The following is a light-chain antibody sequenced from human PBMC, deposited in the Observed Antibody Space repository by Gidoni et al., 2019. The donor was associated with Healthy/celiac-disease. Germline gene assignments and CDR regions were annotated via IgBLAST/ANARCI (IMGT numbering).Light chain of an antibody. CDR2: RNN. Sequence: QSVLTQPPSASGTPAQRVTISCSGSSSNIGSNYVYGYQQLPGTAPKLLIYRNNQRPSGVPDRFSGSKSGTSASLAISGLRSEDEADYYCAAWDDSLSGVVFGGGTKLTVL. J-gene: IGLJ2*01. CDR1: SSNIGSNY. CDR3: AAWDDSLSGVV. V-gene: IGLV1-47*01.